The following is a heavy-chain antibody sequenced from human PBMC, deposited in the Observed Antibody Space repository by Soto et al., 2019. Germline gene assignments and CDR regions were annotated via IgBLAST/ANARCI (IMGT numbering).Heavy chain of an antibody. V-gene: IGHV4-34*01. CDR3: ARSYDFWSGYYRGPRFDP. J-gene: IGHJ5*02. D-gene: IGHD3-3*01. CDR2: INHSGST. Sequence: PSETLSLTCAVYGGSFSGYYWSWIRQPPGKGLEWIGEINHSGSTNYNLSLKSRVTISVDTSKNQFSLKLSSVTAADTAVYYCARSYDFWSGYYRGPRFDPWGQGTLVTVSS. CDR1: GGSFSGYY.